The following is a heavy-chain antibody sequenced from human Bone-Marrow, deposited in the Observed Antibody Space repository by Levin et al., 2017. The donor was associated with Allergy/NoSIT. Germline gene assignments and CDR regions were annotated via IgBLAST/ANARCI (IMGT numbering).Heavy chain of an antibody. CDR1: GFVVSSNH. Sequence: PSETLSLTCAASGFVVSSNHMSWVRQAPGKGLEWLSVTYSGGSTFYRDSVKDRLTITRDNFKNTLYLQMRSLRAEDTGIYYCARDNFDTPGELDYWGQGTLVTVSS. D-gene: IGHD1-20*01. V-gene: IGHV3-53*01. CDR3: ARDNFDTPGELDY. J-gene: IGHJ4*02. CDR2: TYSGGST.